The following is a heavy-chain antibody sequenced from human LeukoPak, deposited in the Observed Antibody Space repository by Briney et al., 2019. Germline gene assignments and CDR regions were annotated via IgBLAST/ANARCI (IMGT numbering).Heavy chain of an antibody. D-gene: IGHD3-22*01. CDR3: ARKDDYYDSSGYYYYYYMDV. CDR1: GGSISSSNW. CDR2: IYHSGST. Sequence: SGTLSLTCAVSGGSISSSNWWSWVRQPPGKGLEWIGEIYHSGSTNYNPSLKSRVTISVDKSKNQFSLKLSSVTAADTAVYYCARKDDYYDSSGYYYYYYMDVWGKGPRSPSP. V-gene: IGHV4-4*02. J-gene: IGHJ6*03.